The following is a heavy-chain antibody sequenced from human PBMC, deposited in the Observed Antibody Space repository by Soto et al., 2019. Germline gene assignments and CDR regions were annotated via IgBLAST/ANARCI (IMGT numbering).Heavy chain of an antibody. D-gene: IGHD2-2*01. Sequence: ASVKVSCKASGYTFTSYATHWVRQAPGQRLEWMGWINAGNGNTKYSQKFQGRVTITRDTSASTAYMELSSLRSEDTAVYYCAREQVPAALEYFQHWGQGTLVTVSS. CDR2: INAGNGNT. CDR1: GYTFTSYA. V-gene: IGHV1-3*01. J-gene: IGHJ1*01. CDR3: AREQVPAALEYFQH.